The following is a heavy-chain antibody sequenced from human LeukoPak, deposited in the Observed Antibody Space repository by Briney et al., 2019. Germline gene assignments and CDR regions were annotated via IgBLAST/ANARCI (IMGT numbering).Heavy chain of an antibody. CDR3: AKDRIGVVPAAMDY. CDR1: GFTFSTNG. Sequence: PGGSLRPSFAPSGFTFSTNGTHWARQPPGKGLEWVAVIWYDGSNKYYADSVKGRFTISRDNSKNTLYLQMNSLRAEDTAVYYCAKDRIGVVPAAMDYWGQGTLVTVSS. D-gene: IGHD2-2*01. J-gene: IGHJ4*02. V-gene: IGHV3-33*06. CDR2: IWYDGSNK.